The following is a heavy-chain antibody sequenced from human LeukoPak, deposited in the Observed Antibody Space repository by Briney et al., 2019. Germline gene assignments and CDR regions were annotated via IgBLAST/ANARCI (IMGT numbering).Heavy chain of an antibody. CDR2: INPNSGGT. J-gene: IGHJ5*02. CDR3: ARIYYYDSSGPRSGWFDP. Sequence: GASVKVSCKASGYTFTGYYMHWVRQAPGQGLEWMGWINPNSGGTNYAQKFQGRVTMTRDTFISTAYMELSRLRSDDTAVYYCARIYYYDSSGPRSGWFDPWGQGTLVTVSS. V-gene: IGHV1-2*02. D-gene: IGHD3-22*01. CDR1: GYTFTGYY.